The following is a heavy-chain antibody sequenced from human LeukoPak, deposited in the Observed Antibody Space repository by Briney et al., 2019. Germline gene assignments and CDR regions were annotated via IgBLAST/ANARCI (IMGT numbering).Heavy chain of an antibody. CDR2: IYYSGST. J-gene: IGHJ5*02. CDR1: GGSISSSSYY. V-gene: IGHV4-39*07. D-gene: IGHD6-25*01. Sequence: SETLSLTCTVSGGSISSSSYYWGWIRQPPGKGLEWIGSIYYSGSTYYNPSLKSRVTISVDTSKNQFSLKLSSVTAADTAVYYCARVSSGRWFDPWGQGTLVTVSS. CDR3: ARVSSGRWFDP.